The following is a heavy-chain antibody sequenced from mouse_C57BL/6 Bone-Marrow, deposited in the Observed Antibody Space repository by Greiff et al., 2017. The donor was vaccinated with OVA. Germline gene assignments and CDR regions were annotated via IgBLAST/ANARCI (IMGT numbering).Heavy chain of an antibody. CDR1: GYSITSGYY. CDR2: ISYDGSN. CDR3: ARGPSYYYGSSWYFDV. D-gene: IGHD1-1*01. V-gene: IGHV3-6*01. Sequence: EVKLMESGPGLVKPSQSLSLTCSVTGYSITSGYYWNWIRQFPGNKLEWMGYISYDGSNNYNPSLKNRISITRDTSKNQFFLKLNSVTTEDTATYYCARGPSYYYGSSWYFDVWGTGTTVTVSS. J-gene: IGHJ1*03.